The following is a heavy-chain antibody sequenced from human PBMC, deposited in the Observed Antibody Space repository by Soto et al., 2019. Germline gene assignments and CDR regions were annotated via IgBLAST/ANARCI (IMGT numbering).Heavy chain of an antibody. Sequence: QLQLQESGPGLVKPSETLSLTCTVSGGSISNTNYYWGWIRQPPGKGLEYIGTIYYSGSTYYNPSLKSQVTISVDTSKNQFSLKLISVTAADTAVYYCARHGPKKAFDIWGQGTTVTVSS. CDR1: GGSISNTNYY. J-gene: IGHJ3*02. CDR2: IYYSGST. V-gene: IGHV4-39*01. CDR3: ARHGPKKAFDI.